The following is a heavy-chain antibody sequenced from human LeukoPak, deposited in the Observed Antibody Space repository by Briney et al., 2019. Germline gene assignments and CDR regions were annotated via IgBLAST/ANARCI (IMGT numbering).Heavy chain of an antibody. CDR2: IYYSGNT. CDR3: ARAAGDSSGYFVFDY. V-gene: IGHV4-31*03. Sequence: SETLSLTCTVSGGSISSGGYYWSWISQHPGKGLEWIGYIYYSGNTYYNPSLKSRVTISVDTSKNQFSLKLSSVTAADTAVYHCARAAGDSSGYFVFDYWGQGTLVTVSS. CDR1: GGSISSGGYY. J-gene: IGHJ4*02. D-gene: IGHD3-22*01.